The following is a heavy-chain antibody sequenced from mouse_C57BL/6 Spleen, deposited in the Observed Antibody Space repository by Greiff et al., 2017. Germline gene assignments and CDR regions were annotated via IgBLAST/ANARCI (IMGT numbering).Heavy chain of an antibody. J-gene: IGHJ2*01. CDR2: IDPSDSYT. Sequence: QVQLQQPGAELVKPGASVKLSCKASGYTFTSYWMQWVKQRPGQGLEWIGEIDPSDSYTNYNQKFKGKATLTVDTSSSTAYMQLSSLTSEDSAVYYCARSNYGSRENYFDYWGQGTTLTVSS. CDR1: GYTFTSYW. V-gene: IGHV1-50*01. D-gene: IGHD1-1*01. CDR3: ARSNYGSRENYFDY.